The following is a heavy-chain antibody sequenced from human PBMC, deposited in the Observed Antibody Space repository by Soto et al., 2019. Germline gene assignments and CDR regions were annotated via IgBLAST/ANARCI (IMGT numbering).Heavy chain of an antibody. CDR1: GFTFRSYA. V-gene: IGHV3-30-3*02. J-gene: IGHJ5*02. CDR2: ISFDGSNE. Sequence: QVQLVESGGGGVQPGWSLRLSGAASGFTFRSYAMHWIRQAPGKGLGGGAIISFDGSNEYYADSVKGRFTISRDNSKNTLYLQVRSLRAEDTAVYYCAKTYYYDRSGYYQNWFDPWGQGTLVTVSS. CDR3: AKTYYYDRSGYYQNWFDP. D-gene: IGHD3-22*01.